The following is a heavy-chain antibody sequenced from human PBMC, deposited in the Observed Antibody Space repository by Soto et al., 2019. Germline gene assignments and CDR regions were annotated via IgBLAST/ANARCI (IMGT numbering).Heavy chain of an antibody. J-gene: IGHJ3*02. Sequence: ASVKVSCKASGYTFTSYDINWVRQATGQGLEWMGWMNPNSGNTGYAQKFQGRVTMTRNTSISTAYMELSSLRSEDTAVYYCGSSGYYDSSGYYSDDFDIWGQGTMVTVSS. D-gene: IGHD3-22*01. V-gene: IGHV1-8*01. CDR1: GYTFTSYD. CDR3: GSSGYYDSSGYYSDDFDI. CDR2: MNPNSGNT.